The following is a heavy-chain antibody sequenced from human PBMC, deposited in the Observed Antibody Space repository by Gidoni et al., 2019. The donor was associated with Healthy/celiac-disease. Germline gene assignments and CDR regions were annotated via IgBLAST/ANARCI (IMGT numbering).Heavy chain of an antibody. CDR3: ARPAPKRGASSSMDV. Sequence: QVQLPQWGAGLLKPSETLSLTCSVDARAFCGYYWSWIRHPPGKGLEWVGEINHSGSTNYNPSLKSRVTISVDTSKNQFSLKLSSVTAADTAVYYCARPAPKRGASSSMDVWGQGTTVTVSS. CDR2: INHSGST. D-gene: IGHD3-10*01. V-gene: IGHV4-34*01. J-gene: IGHJ6*02. CDR1: ARAFCGYY.